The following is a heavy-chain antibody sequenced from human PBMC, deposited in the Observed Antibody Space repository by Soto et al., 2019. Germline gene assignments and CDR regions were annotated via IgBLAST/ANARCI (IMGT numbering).Heavy chain of an antibody. J-gene: IGHJ4*02. Sequence: EVYLVESGGDLVETGGSLRLSCVISNFALAHAWVNWVRQAPGKGLEWVGHIKRKTEGETTDYASPVKGRFTISRDDSKLTVYLLMSSLGTDDTGVYFCTTGHGSNWYYWGQGTLVTVSS. V-gene: IGHV3-15*07. CDR1: NFALAHAW. D-gene: IGHD6-13*01. CDR3: TTGHGSNWYY. CDR2: IKRKTEGETT.